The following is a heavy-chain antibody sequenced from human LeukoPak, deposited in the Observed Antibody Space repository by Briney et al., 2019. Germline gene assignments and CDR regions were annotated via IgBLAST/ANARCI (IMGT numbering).Heavy chain of an antibody. V-gene: IGHV4-59*01. CDR3: ARILGYYDSSGYRGLFDY. J-gene: IGHJ4*02. CDR1: GGSISSYY. D-gene: IGHD3-22*01. Sequence: SETLSLTCTVSGGSISSYYWNWIRQPPGKGLEWIAYIYYSGSTNYNPSLKSRVTISVDTSKNQFSLKLSSVTAADTAVYYCARILGYYDSSGYRGLFDYWGQGTLVTVSS. CDR2: IYYSGST.